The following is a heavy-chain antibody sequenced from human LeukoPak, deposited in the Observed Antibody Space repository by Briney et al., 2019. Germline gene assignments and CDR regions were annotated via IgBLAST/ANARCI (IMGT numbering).Heavy chain of an antibody. V-gene: IGHV3-7*01. CDR1: GFTFSSYW. CDR3: ARDRKSGLWSGIATYNWFDP. J-gene: IGHJ5*02. D-gene: IGHD3-3*01. Sequence: PGGSLRLSCAASGFTFSSYWMSWVRQAPGKGLEWVANIKQDGSEKYYVDSVKGRFTISRDNAKNSLYLQMNSLRAEDTAAYYCARDRKSGLWSGIATYNWFDPWGQGTLVTVSS. CDR2: IKQDGSEK.